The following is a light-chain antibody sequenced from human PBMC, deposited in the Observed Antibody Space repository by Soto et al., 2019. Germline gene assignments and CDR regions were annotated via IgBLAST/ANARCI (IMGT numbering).Light chain of an antibody. CDR2: AAS. CDR1: QTINTY. J-gene: IGKJ4*01. Sequence: DIQLTQSPSSVSASVGGRVTITCRASQTINTYVNWYQQKPGKAPKLLIYAASTLQSGVPSRFSGSGSGTDFTLTISRLQPEDFATYYCQQSYSTRLTFGGGTKVEIK. CDR3: QQSYSTRLT. V-gene: IGKV1-39*01.